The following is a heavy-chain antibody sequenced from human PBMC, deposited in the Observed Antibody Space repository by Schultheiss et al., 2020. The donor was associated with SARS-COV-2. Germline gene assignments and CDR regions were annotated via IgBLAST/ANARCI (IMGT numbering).Heavy chain of an antibody. V-gene: IGHV4-61*08. D-gene: IGHD6-19*01. Sequence: SETLSLTCTVSGGSISSGGYYWSWIRQPPGKGLEWIGEINHSGSTNYNPSLKSRVTISVDTSKNQFSLKLSSVTAADTAVYYCARGRYSSGWYGRDYYYYYGMDVWGQGTTVTVSS. CDR3: ARGRYSSGWYGRDYYYYYGMDV. CDR1: GGSISSGGYY. CDR2: INHSGST. J-gene: IGHJ6*02.